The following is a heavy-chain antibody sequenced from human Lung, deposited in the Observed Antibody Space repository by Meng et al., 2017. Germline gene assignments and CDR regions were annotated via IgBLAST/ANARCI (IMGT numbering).Heavy chain of an antibody. CDR3: ARGRVVVAATLSDY. V-gene: IGHV3-21*01. CDR2: ISGSSA. CDR1: GFTFSSYS. Sequence: EVQLVESGGGLVKPGGSLRLSCAASGFTFSSYSMNWVRQAPGKGLEWVSSISGSSAYADSVKGRFTISRDNAKNSLYLQMNSLRAEDTAVYYCARGRVVVAATLSDYWGQGTLVTVSS. J-gene: IGHJ4*02. D-gene: IGHD2-15*01.